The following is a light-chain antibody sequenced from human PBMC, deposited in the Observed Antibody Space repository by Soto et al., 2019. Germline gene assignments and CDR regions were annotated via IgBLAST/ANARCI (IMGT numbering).Light chain of an antibody. V-gene: IGLV2-14*03. CDR1: SSDVGDYNY. Sequence: QSVLTQPASMSGSPGQSITISCTGSSSDVGDYNYVSWYQHHPGKAPKLMIYAVSNRPSGVSNRFSASKSGNTASLTISGLQAEDEADYYCSSYTSTTPGVLFGGGTKVTVL. CDR2: AVS. CDR3: SSYTSTTPGVL. J-gene: IGLJ2*01.